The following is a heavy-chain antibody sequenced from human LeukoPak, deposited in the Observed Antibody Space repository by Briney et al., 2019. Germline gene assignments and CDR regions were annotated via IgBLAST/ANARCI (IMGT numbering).Heavy chain of an antibody. CDR2: ISGSGGST. V-gene: IGHV3-23*01. CDR1: GFTFSSYA. CDR3: AKVKGRGYNWNYYFDY. Sequence: GGSLRLSCAASGFTFSSYAMSWVRQAPGKGLEWVSGISGSGGSTYYADSVKGWFTISRDNSKNTLYLQMNSLRAEDTAVYYCAKVKGRGYNWNYYFDYWGQGTLVTVSS. D-gene: IGHD1-7*01. J-gene: IGHJ4*02.